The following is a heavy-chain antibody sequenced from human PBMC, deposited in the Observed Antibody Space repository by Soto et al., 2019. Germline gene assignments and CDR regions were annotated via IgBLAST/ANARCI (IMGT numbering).Heavy chain of an antibody. CDR1: GFTFSSHA. J-gene: IGHJ4*02. D-gene: IGHD2-15*01. Sequence: GGSLRLSCAASGFTFSSHAMSWVRQAPGKGLEWISSISAGSEGAYYADSVKGRFTISRDDSNNTLYLQMNDLRAEDTAVYYCARDLWWYLHWGQGTLVTVSS. CDR3: ARDLWWYLH. V-gene: IGHV3-23*01. CDR2: ISAGSEGA.